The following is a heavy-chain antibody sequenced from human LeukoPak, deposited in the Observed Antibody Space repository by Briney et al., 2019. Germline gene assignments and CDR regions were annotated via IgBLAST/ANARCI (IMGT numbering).Heavy chain of an antibody. V-gene: IGHV3-30-3*01. J-gene: IGHJ4*02. CDR1: RFTFSSYA. CDR2: ISYDGSNK. CDR3: ARDPLGDATYYFDY. Sequence: GGSLRLSCAASRFTFSSYAMHWVRQAPGKGLEWVAVISYDGSNKYYADSVKGRFTISRDNSKNTLYLQMNSLRAEDTAVHYCARDPLGDATYYFDYWGQGTLVTVFS. D-gene: IGHD3-16*01.